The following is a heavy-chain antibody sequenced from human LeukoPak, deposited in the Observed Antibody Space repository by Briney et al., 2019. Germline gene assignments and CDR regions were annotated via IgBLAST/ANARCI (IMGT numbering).Heavy chain of an antibody. CDR1: GGSFSGYY. CDR2: INHSGST. Sequence: SETLSLTCAVYGGSFSGYYWSWIPQPPGKGLEWIGEINHSGSTNYNPSLKSRVTTSVDTSKNQFSLKLSSVTAADTAVYYCARVGYYYYYYGMDVWGQGTTVTVSS. V-gene: IGHV4-34*01. D-gene: IGHD1-26*01. J-gene: IGHJ6*02. CDR3: ARVGYYYYYYGMDV.